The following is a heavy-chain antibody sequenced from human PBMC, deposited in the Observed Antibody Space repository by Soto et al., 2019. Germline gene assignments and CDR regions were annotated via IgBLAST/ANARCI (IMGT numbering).Heavy chain of an antibody. CDR2: VSHDGRNT. J-gene: IGHJ4*02. V-gene: IGHV3-30*18. Sequence: VQLVESGGGVVQPGRSLRLSCAASGFTFSDYAMHWVRQAPGKGLEWVAVVSHDGRNTHYADSVTGRFTISRDSSKKTVSPAMTSLRAEDTAVYYCAKGGRQWLVTSDFNYWGQGALVTVYS. CDR3: AKGGRQWLVTSDFNY. D-gene: IGHD6-19*01. CDR1: GFTFSDYA.